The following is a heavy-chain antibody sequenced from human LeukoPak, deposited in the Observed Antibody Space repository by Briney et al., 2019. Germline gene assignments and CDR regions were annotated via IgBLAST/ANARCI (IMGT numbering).Heavy chain of an antibody. Sequence: PSETLSLPCTLSGCAISKSWQLRLEIRQPPGKGLEWIGSIYYSGRTYYNPSLKSRVTISVETSKNQLSLTLSSVTAADAAVYYCVGVGGIGSGRVIWSWSNGGGQRTLVSVSS. D-gene: IGHD3/OR15-3a*01. V-gene: IGHV4-39*02. CDR1: GCAISKSWQL. CDR2: IYYSGRT. CDR3: VGVGGIGSGRVIWSWSNG. J-gene: IGHJ4*02.